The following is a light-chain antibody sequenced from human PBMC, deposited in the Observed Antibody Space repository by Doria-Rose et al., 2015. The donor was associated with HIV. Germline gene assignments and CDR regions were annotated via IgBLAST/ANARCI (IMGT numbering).Light chain of an antibody. V-gene: IGKV1-5*03. CDR2: KAS. CDR1: QSISSW. CDR3: QQYNSYPVT. J-gene: IGKJ1*01. Sequence: DIQVTQSPSTLSASVGDRVTITCRASQSISSWLAWYQQKPGKAPKLLIYKASSLESGVPSRFRGSGSGTEFTLTISSLQPDDFATYYCQQYNSYPVTFGQGTKVEIK.